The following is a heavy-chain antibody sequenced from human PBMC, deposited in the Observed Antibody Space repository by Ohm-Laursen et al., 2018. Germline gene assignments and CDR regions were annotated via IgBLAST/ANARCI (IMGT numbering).Heavy chain of an antibody. CDR2: ISSSGSTI. CDR1: GFTFSDYY. J-gene: IGHJ4*02. CDR3: AKDIRGAYYYDSSGYNY. Sequence: SLRLSCAASGFTFSDYYMSWIRQAPGKGLEWVSYISSSGSTIYYADSVKGRFTISRDNAKNSLYLQMNSLRAEDTALYYCAKDIRGAYYYDSSGYNYWGQGTLVTVSS. V-gene: IGHV3-11*01. D-gene: IGHD3-22*01.